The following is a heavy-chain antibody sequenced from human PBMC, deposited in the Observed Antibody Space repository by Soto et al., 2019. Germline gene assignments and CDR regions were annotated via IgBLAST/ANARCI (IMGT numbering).Heavy chain of an antibody. J-gene: IGHJ4*02. Sequence: PGESLKISCKGSGYSFTSYWIGWVRQMPGKGLEWMGTIYPGDSVRGRFTISRDNAKNSLYLQMNSLRVEDTAFYYCAKDGGHCSGVDCFFDTWGQGTLVTVSS. CDR1: GYSFTSYW. V-gene: IGHV5-51*01. CDR2: IYPGDS. D-gene: IGHD2-21*02. CDR3: AKDGGHCSGVDCFFDT.